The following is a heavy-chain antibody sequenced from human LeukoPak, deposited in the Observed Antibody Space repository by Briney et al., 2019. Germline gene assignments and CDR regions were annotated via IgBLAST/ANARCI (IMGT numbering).Heavy chain of an antibody. V-gene: IGHV3-7*02. J-gene: IGHJ4*02. Sequence: GGSLRLSCAASGFTLSNYWMSWVRQAPGKGLEWVANIKQDGSEKYYGDSLKGRFTISRDNAKNSLYLQMNSLRVEDTAVYYCAPFSGDLVNLDYWGQGTLVTVSS. D-gene: IGHD3-10*01. CDR2: IKQDGSEK. CDR3: APFSGDLVNLDY. CDR1: GFTLSNYW.